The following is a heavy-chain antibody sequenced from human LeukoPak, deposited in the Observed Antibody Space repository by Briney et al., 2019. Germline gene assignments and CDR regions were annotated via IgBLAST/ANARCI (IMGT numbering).Heavy chain of an antibody. CDR2: INPSGGST. V-gene: IGHV1-46*01. J-gene: IGHJ3*02. CDR3: ARILPNTSSNPAAGDAFDI. D-gene: IGHD6-13*01. Sequence: GASVKVSCKASGYTFTSYYMHWVRQAPGQGLEWMGIINPSGGSTSYAQKFQGRVTMTRDTSTSTVYMELSSLRSEDTAVYYCARILPNTSSNPAAGDAFDIWGQGTMVTVSS. CDR1: GYTFTSYY.